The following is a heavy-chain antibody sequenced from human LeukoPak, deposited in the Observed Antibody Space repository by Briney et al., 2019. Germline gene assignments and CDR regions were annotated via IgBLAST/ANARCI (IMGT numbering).Heavy chain of an antibody. CDR2: INHSGST. Sequence: PSETLSLTCAVYGGSFSGYYWSWIRQPPGKGLEWIGEINHSGSTNYNPSLKSRVTISVDTSKNQFSLKLSSVTAADTAVYYCARAGIMGATFYFDYWGQGTLGTGSS. CDR1: GGSFSGYY. D-gene: IGHD1-26*01. V-gene: IGHV4-34*01. CDR3: ARAGIMGATFYFDY. J-gene: IGHJ4*02.